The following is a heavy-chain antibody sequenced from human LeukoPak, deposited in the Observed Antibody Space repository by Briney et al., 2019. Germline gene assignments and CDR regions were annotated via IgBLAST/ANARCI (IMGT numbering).Heavy chain of an antibody. D-gene: IGHD1-26*01. Sequence: SDTLSLTCVVYGGSLCGYYWSWIRQSLRKGLQWIGEINHSGSTNYNPSLKSRVTISVDTSKNQFSLKLSSVTAADTAIYYCARSGSSYIFDYWGQGTLVTVSS. J-gene: IGHJ4*02. CDR1: GGSLCGYY. V-gene: IGHV4-34*01. CDR2: INHSGST. CDR3: ARSGSSYIFDY.